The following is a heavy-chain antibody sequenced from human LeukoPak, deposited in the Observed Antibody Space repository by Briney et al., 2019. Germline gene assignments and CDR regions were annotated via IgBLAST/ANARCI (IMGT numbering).Heavy chain of an antibody. D-gene: IGHD4-23*01. V-gene: IGHV4-39*07. CDR1: GGSISSSDYY. CDR3: ARDRLRWPKIDY. Sequence: SETLSLTCTVSGGSISSSDYYWGWIRQPPGKGLEWIGSIYYSVSTYYNPSLKNRVTISVDTSKNQFSLRLSSVAAADTAVYYCARDRLRWPKIDYWGQGTLVTVSS. J-gene: IGHJ4*02. CDR2: IYYSVST.